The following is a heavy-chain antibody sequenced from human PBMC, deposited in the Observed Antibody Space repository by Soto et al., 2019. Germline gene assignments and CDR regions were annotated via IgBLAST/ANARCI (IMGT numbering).Heavy chain of an antibody. CDR2: IWYDGSNK. D-gene: IGHD2-2*01. CDR3: ARALTMPSPYFDY. CDR1: GFTFSSYG. V-gene: IGHV3-33*01. Sequence: GGSLRLSCAASGFTFSSYGMHWVRQAPGKGLEWVAVIWYDGSNKYYADSVKGRFTISRDNSKYTLYLQMNSLRAEDTAVYYCARALTMPSPYFDYWGQGTLVTVSS. J-gene: IGHJ4*02.